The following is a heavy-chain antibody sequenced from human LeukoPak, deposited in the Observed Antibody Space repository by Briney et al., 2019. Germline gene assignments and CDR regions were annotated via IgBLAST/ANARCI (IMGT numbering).Heavy chain of an antibody. Sequence: GGSLRLSCSASGFTFSSYAMHWVRQAPGKGLEYVSAISSNGGSTYYADSVKGRFTISRDNSKNTLYLQMNSLRAEDTAVYYCARVPYYDSSGYLDYWGQGTLVTVSS. J-gene: IGHJ4*02. D-gene: IGHD3-22*01. CDR1: GFTFSSYA. CDR2: ISSNGGST. CDR3: ARVPYYDSSGYLDY. V-gene: IGHV3-64*04.